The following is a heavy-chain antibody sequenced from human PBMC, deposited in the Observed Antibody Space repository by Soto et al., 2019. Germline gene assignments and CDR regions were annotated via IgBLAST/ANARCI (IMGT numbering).Heavy chain of an antibody. D-gene: IGHD6-19*01. CDR3: ARGGLSGWYLDI. CDR2: ISAYNGNT. CDR1: GYTFTSYG. Sequence: ASVKVSGKASGYTFTSYGISWVRQAPGQVLEWMGWISAYNGNTNYAQRLQGRVTMTTDTSTSTAYMELRSLRSDDTAVYYCARGGLSGWYLDIWGQGTMVTVSS. J-gene: IGHJ3*02. V-gene: IGHV1-18*04.